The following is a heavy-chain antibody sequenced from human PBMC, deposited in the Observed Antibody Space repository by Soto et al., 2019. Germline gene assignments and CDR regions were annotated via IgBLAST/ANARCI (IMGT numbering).Heavy chain of an antibody. CDR1: GFTFSSYD. CDR2: ISHSSGDT. Sequence: GGSRRLSCAASGFTFSSYDMSWVRQDPGKGLGWVSSISHSSGDTYYADSVKGRFTISRDNSRNTQYLQLSSLRDEDTAGYYCAKVDTWTYFDYWGQGTPVTVSP. V-gene: IGHV3-23*01. J-gene: IGHJ4*01. CDR3: AKVDTWTYFDY. D-gene: IGHD5-12*01.